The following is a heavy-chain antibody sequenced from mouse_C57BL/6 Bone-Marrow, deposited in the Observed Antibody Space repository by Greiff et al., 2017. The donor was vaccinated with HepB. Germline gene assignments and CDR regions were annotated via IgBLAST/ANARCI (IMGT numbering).Heavy chain of an antibody. CDR1: GYTFTDYN. CDR2: INPNNGGT. V-gene: IGHV1-22*01. D-gene: IGHD2-1*01. J-gene: IGHJ2*01. Sequence: VQLQQSGPELVKPGASVKMSCKASGYTFTDYNMHWVKQSNGKSLEWIGYINPNNGGTSYNQKIKGKATLTVNKSSSTAYMELRSLTSEDSAVYYCARSVYYGNYADYWGQGTTLTVSS. CDR3: ARSVYYGNYADY.